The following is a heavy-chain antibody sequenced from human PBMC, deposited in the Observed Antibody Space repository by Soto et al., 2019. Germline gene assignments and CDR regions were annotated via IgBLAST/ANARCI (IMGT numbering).Heavy chain of an antibody. J-gene: IGHJ4*02. CDR2: ISSSSSYI. D-gene: IGHD1-1*01. V-gene: IGHV3-21*01. CDR3: ATDQLSLLNYDY. CDR1: GFTFSSYS. Sequence: PGGSLRLSCAASGFTFSSYSMKWVRQAPGKGLEWVSTISSSSSYIYYADSVKGRFTISRDNAKNSLYLQMNGLRADDTAVYYCATDQLSLLNYDYWGQGTLVTVSS.